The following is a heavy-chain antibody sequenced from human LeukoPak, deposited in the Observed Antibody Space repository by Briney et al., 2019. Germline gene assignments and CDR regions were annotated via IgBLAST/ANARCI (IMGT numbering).Heavy chain of an antibody. Sequence: ASVKVSCKASGYTFTGYYMHWVRQAPGQGVGWMGWINPNSGGTNYAQKFQGRVTMTRDTSISTAYMELSRVRSDDTAVYYCARGVVVVSWFDPWGQGTLVSVS. CDR1: GYTFTGYY. D-gene: IGHD3-22*01. J-gene: IGHJ5*02. CDR3: ARGVVVVSWFDP. CDR2: INPNSGGT. V-gene: IGHV1-2*02.